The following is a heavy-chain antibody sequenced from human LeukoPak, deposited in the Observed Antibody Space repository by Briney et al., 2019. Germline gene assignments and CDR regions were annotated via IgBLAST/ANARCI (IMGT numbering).Heavy chain of an antibody. D-gene: IGHD6-19*01. CDR2: INQDGSEK. J-gene: IGHJ4*02. CDR1: GGSISSSSYY. Sequence: ETLSLTCTVSGGSISSSSYYWGWVRQAPGKGLEWVANINQDGSEKYSVDSVKGRFTISRDNAKNSLYLQMNSLRAEDTAVYYCAKGSGYISAWYNWGQGTLVTVSS. V-gene: IGHV3-7*05. CDR3: AKGSGYISAWYN.